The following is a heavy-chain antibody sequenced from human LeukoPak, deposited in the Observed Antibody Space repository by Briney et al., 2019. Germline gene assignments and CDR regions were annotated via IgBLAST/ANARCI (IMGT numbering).Heavy chain of an antibody. CDR2: ISWNSGSI. D-gene: IGHD1/OR15-1a*01. CDR1: GFTFDDYA. J-gene: IGHJ3*02. CDR3: AKHIWRTKDAFDI. V-gene: IGHV3-9*01. Sequence: PGGSLRLSCAASGFTFDDYAMHWVRQAPGKGLEWVSGISWNSGSIGYAYSVNGRFTISRDNAKNSPYLQMNSLRAEDTALYYCAKHIWRTKDAFDIWPQGTMVSVSS.